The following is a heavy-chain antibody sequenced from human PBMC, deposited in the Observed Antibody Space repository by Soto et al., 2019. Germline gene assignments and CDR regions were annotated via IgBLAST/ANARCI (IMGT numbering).Heavy chain of an antibody. J-gene: IGHJ6*03. V-gene: IGHV3-23*01. CDR2: ISASGGST. D-gene: IGHD5-12*01. CDR1: GFTFSSYG. CDR3: AKVVATILTYMDV. Sequence: GGSLRLSCAASGFTFSSYGMSWVRQAPGKGLEWVSAISASGGSTYYADSVKGRFTISRDNSKNTLYLQMNSLRAEDTAICYCAKVVATILTYMDVWGKGTTVTVSS.